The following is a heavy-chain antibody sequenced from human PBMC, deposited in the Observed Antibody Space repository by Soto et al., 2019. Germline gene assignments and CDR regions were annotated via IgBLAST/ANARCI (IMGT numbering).Heavy chain of an antibody. CDR3: ARGGYYWDH. CDR2: IGSGGTI. V-gene: IGHV3-48*03. D-gene: IGHD3-3*01. CDR1: GFTFSDYE. J-gene: IGHJ4*02. Sequence: EVQLVESGGGLVQPGGSLRLSCATSGFTFSDYEMTWVRQAPGKGLEWVSYIGSGGTIFYADAVKGRFTIYRDNAKNSLFLQVNSLRNEDTAVYYCARGGYYWDHWGQGTRVTVSS.